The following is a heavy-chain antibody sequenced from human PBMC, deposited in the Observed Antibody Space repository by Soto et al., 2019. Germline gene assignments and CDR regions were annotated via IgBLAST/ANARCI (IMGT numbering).Heavy chain of an antibody. V-gene: IGHV3-74*01. J-gene: IGHJ3*02. CDR1: GFTFSSYW. D-gene: IGHD3-3*01. CDR2: INSDGSST. Sequence: GGSLRLSCAASGFTFSSYWMHWVRQAPGKGLVWVSRINSDGSSTSYADSVKGRFTISRDNAKNTLYLQMNSLRAEDTAVYYCAGVGAYDFWSGYYTSSTSHDAFDIWGQGTMVTVSS. CDR3: AGVGAYDFWSGYYTSSTSHDAFDI.